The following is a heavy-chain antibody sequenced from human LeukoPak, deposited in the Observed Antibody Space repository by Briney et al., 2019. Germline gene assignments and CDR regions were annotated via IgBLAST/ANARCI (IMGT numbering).Heavy chain of an antibody. D-gene: IGHD6-13*01. J-gene: IGHJ4*02. V-gene: IGHV1-18*01. CDR2: ISAYNGNT. Sequence: ASVTVSCKASGYTFTSHGISWVRQAPGQGLEWMGWISAYNGNTNYAQKLQGRVTMTTDTSTSTAYMELRSLRSDDTAVYYCARSHSSRKSFDYWGQGTLVTVSS. CDR3: ARSHSSRKSFDY. CDR1: GYTFTSHG.